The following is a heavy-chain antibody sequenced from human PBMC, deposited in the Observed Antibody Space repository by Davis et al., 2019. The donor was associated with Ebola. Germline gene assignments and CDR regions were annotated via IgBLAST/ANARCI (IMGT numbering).Heavy chain of an antibody. Sequence: GESLKILCKDSGNSLTRHWNSWVRQISGKGLEWMGITYTGDSDTRYSPSFQGQVTISADKSVSTAYLQWSGLRDSGSALYYCARRGRSTSDGFDVWGKGTLVTVSS. CDR2: TYTGDSDT. CDR3: ARRGRSTSDGFDV. J-gene: IGHJ6*04. CDR1: GNSLTRHW. V-gene: IGHV5-51*01.